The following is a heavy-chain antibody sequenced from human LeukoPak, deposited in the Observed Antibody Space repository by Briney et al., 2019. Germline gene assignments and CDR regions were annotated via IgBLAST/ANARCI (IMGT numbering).Heavy chain of an antibody. CDR2: IYHSGST. J-gene: IGHJ3*02. CDR3: ARVPGDLDAFDI. V-gene: IGHV4-30-2*01. CDR1: GGSISSGGYY. Sequence: SQTLSLTCTVSGGSISSGGYYWSWIRQHPGKGLEWIGYIYHSGSTYYNPSLESRVTISVDRSKNQFSLKLSSVTAADTAVYYCARVPGDLDAFDIWGQGTMVTVSS.